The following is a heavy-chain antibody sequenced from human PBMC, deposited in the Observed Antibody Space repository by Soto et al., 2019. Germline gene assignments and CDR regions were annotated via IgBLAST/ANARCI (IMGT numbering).Heavy chain of an antibody. D-gene: IGHD6-6*01. CDR3: ARAYSSSSDWFDP. V-gene: IGHV1-8*01. CDR1: GYTFTSYD. Sequence: QVQLVQSGAEVKKPGASVKVSCNASGYTFTSYDINWVRQATGQGLEWMGWMNPNSGNTGYAQKLQGRVTMTRNTSIITDYMELSSLRSEDTAVYYCARAYSSSSDWFDPWGQGTLVTVSS. CDR2: MNPNSGNT. J-gene: IGHJ5*02.